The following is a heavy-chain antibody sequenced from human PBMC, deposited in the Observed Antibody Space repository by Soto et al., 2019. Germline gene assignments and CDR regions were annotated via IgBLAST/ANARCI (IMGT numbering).Heavy chain of an antibody. CDR1: GSTFSSCA. D-gene: IGHD3-3*01. CDR3: ARDKRDLRFLEWSYYFDY. V-gene: IGHV3-30-3*01. Sequence: PGGSLRLSCAASGSTFSSCAMHWVRQAPGKGLEWVALISYDGSNKYYADSVKGRFTISRDNSKNTLYLQMNSLRAEDTAVYYCARDKRDLRFLEWSYYFDYWGQGTLVTVSS. CDR2: ISYDGSNK. J-gene: IGHJ4*02.